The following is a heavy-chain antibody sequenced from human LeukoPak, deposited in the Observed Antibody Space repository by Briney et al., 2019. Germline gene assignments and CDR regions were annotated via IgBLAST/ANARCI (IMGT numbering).Heavy chain of an antibody. Sequence: PGGSLRLSCVAAGFTFSNYVMSWVRQTPGKGLEWVSSISGSGGTTYYADSVKGRFTISRGNSRNTLYLQMNSLRAEDTALYYCAKDRVSSATTNYFDYWGQGTLLTVSS. J-gene: IGHJ4*02. D-gene: IGHD4-17*01. CDR1: GFTFSNYV. CDR3: AKDRVSSATTNYFDY. V-gene: IGHV3-23*01. CDR2: ISGSGGTT.